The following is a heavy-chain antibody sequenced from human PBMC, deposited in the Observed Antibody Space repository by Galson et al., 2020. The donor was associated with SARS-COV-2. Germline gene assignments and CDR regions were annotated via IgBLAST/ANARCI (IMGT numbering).Heavy chain of an antibody. Sequence: SGPTLVKPTQTLTLTCTFSGFSLSTSGMCVSWIRQPPGKALEWLALIDWDDDKYYSTSLKTRLTISKDTSKNQVVLTMTNMDPVDTATYYCARLPLGIVVVPAAMADYYYYGMDVWGQGTTVTVSS. CDR2: IDWDDDK. CDR3: ARLPLGIVVVPAAMADYYYYGMDV. J-gene: IGHJ6*02. CDR1: GFSLSTSGMC. V-gene: IGHV2-70*01. D-gene: IGHD2-2*01.